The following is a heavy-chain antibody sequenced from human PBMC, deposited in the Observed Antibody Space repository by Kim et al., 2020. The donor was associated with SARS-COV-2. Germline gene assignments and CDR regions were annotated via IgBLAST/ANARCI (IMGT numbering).Heavy chain of an antibody. V-gene: IGHV4-39*01. CDR3: ASSPPSLIVVVTAIPSLYYFDY. J-gene: IGHJ4*02. Sequence: SETLSLTCTVSGGSISSSSYYWGWIRQPPGKGLEWIGSIYYSGSTYYNPSLKSRVTISVDTSKNQFSLKLSSVTAADTAVYYCASSPPSLIVVVTAIPSLYYFDYWGQGTLVTVSS. D-gene: IGHD2-21*02. CDR1: GGSISSSSYY. CDR2: IYYSGST.